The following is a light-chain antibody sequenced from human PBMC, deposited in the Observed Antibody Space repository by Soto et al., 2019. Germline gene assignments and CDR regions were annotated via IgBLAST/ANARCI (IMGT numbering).Light chain of an antibody. Sequence: QSVLTQPASVSGSPGQSVTISCTGTTRDVGGHDFVSWYRQYPGKAPQLLIYEVTNRPSGVSNRFSGSKSGNTASLTISGLQADDESDYYRSSYTTSRSLVFGGGTKLTVL. CDR3: SSYTTSRSLV. CDR1: TRDVGGHDF. V-gene: IGLV2-14*01. CDR2: EVT. J-gene: IGLJ3*02.